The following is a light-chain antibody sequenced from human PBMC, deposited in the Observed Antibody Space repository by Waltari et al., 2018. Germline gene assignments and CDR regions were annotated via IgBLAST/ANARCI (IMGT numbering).Light chain of an antibody. V-gene: IGLV3-1*01. CDR1: KLGEKY. J-gene: IGLJ2*01. CDR2: QDN. CDR3: QAWDSSTLV. Sequence: SYELSQPPSMSVSPGQTASITCPGDKLGEKYASWSYQKPGQSPVLVIFQDNKRPSGIPERFSGSNSGNTATLTISGTQAMDEADYYCQAWDSSTLVFGGGTKLTVL.